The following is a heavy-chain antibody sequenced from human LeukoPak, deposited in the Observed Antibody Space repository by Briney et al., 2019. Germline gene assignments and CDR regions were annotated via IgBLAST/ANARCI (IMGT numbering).Heavy chain of an antibody. V-gene: IGHV4-34*01. CDR3: ARVDGDGYNIPDY. D-gene: IGHD5-24*01. Sequence: SETLSLTCAVYGESVSSYYWSWIRQPPGKGLEWIGEINHSGNTNYNPSLKSRVTISVDTSKNQFSLKLSSVTAADTAVYYCARVDGDGYNIPDYWGQGTLVTVSS. CDR1: GESVSSYY. J-gene: IGHJ4*02. CDR2: INHSGNT.